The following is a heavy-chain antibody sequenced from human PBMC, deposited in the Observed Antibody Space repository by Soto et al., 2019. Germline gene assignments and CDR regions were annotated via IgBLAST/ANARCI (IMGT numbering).Heavy chain of an antibody. V-gene: IGHV4-59*01. Sequence: SETLSLTCTVSGDSISSYYWSWFRQPPGKGLEWIGYIRYSGHTNYNPPLKSRATITIDTSKNQFSLKLSSVTAADTAVYYCAREGAHDYGDLAFDYWGQGTLVTVSS. CDR2: IRYSGHT. CDR3: AREGAHDYGDLAFDY. J-gene: IGHJ4*02. CDR1: GDSISSYY. D-gene: IGHD4-17*01.